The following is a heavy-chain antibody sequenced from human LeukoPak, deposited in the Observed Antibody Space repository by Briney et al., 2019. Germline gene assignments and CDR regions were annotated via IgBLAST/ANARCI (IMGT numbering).Heavy chain of an antibody. CDR2: IYYTGTT. J-gene: IGHJ5*02. Sequence: PSETLSLTCTVSGGSISSYYWSWIRQPPGKGLEWIGYIYYTGTTNYDPSLKSRVTISVDTSKNQFSLKLSSVTAADTAVYYCARHSSGWSNWFDPWGQGTLVTVSS. CDR1: GGSISSYY. CDR3: ARHSSGWSNWFDP. V-gene: IGHV4-59*08. D-gene: IGHD6-19*01.